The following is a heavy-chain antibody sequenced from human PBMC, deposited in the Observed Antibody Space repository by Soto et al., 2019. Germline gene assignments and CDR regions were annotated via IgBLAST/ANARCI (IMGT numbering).Heavy chain of an antibody. V-gene: IGHV1-18*01. CDR1: GYTFTSYG. Sequence: RASVKVSCKTSGYTFTSYGISWVRRAPGQGLEWMGWISTDKGKTNYAQKFQGRVTMTTDTSTSTAYMELRSLRSDDTAVYYCATRSPAFDFWGQGTLVTVSS. J-gene: IGHJ4*02. CDR3: ATRSPAFDF. CDR2: ISTDKGKT.